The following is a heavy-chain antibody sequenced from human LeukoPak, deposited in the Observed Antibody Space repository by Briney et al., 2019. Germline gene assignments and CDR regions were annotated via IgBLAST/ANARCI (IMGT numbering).Heavy chain of an antibody. CDR1: AYTFTNYG. Sequence: ASVKVPCKTSAYTFTNYGISWVRQAPGQGLEWMGWISAYNGYTKYAQRLQGRVTMTTDTSTSTAYMELRSLRSDDTAVYYCARWAGASYYLDYWGQGTLVTVSS. CDR3: ARWAGASYYLDY. J-gene: IGHJ4*02. D-gene: IGHD1-26*01. V-gene: IGHV1-18*01. CDR2: ISAYNGYT.